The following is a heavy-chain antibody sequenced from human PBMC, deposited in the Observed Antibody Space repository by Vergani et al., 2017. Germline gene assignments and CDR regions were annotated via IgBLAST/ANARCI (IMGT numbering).Heavy chain of an antibody. J-gene: IGHJ3*02. CDR2: INPNSGDT. CDR3: ARGYHYDNSGYRNVLDI. V-gene: IGHV1-2*02. Sequence: QVQQVQSGAEVKKPGASVKVSCKASGYIFTGYNMHWVRQAPGQGLEWMGWINPNSGDTKYAQKFQGRVTMTRDTSIKTAYMERSRLRSDDTAVYYCARGYHYDNSGYRNVLDIWGQGTMVTVSS. D-gene: IGHD3-22*01. CDR1: GYIFTGYN.